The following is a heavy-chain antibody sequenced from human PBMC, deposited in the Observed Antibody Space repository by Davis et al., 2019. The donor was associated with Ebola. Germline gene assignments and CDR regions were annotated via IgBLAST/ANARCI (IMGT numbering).Heavy chain of an antibody. CDR2: INHSGST. J-gene: IGHJ6*02. CDR1: GGSISGINW. V-gene: IGHV4-4*02. Sequence: PSETLSLTCAVSGGSISGINWWGWVRQPPGKGLEWIGEINHSGSTNYNPSLKSRVTISVDTSKNQFSLKLSSVTAADTAVYYCARALYYYGMDVWGQGTTVTVSS. CDR3: ARALYYYGMDV.